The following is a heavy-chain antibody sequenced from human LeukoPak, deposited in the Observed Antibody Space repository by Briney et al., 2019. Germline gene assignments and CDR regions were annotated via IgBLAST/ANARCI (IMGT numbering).Heavy chain of an antibody. CDR3: ARSLRRSPSSSPPA. J-gene: IGHJ4*02. V-gene: IGHV3-21*01. Sequence: GGSLRLSCAASGFTFSSYSMNWVRQAPGKGLEWVSSISSSSSYIYYADSVKGRFTISRDNAKNSLYLQMNSLRAEDTAVYYCARSLRRSPSSSPPAWGQGTLVTVSS. CDR2: ISSSSSYI. D-gene: IGHD6-6*01. CDR1: GFTFSSYS.